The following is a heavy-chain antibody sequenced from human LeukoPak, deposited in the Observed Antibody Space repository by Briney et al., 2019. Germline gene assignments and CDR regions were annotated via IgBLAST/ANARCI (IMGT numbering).Heavy chain of an antibody. CDR3: ARVVAATNYYYYYYMDV. J-gene: IGHJ6*03. CDR2: ISHSGST. Sequence: SETLSLTCAVYGGSFSGYYWSWIRQPPGKGLEWIGEISHSGSTNYNPSLKSRVTISVDTSKNQFSLKLSSVTAADTAVYYCARVVAATNYYYYYYMDVWGKGTTVTVSS. D-gene: IGHD2-15*01. CDR1: GGSFSGYY. V-gene: IGHV4-34*01.